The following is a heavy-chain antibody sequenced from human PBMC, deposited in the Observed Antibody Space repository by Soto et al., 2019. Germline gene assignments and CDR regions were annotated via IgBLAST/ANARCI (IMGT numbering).Heavy chain of an antibody. V-gene: IGHV1-18*01. CDR2: ISAYNGNT. D-gene: IGHD3-22*01. CDR1: GYTFTSYG. J-gene: IGHJ6*02. Sequence: ASVKVSCKASGYTFTSYGISGVRQAPGRGLEWMGWISAYNGNTNYAQKLQGRVTMTTDTSTSTAYMELRSLRSDDTAVYYCARVKGNYYYDSTSHYGLDVWGQGTTVTVSS. CDR3: ARVKGNYYYDSTSHYGLDV.